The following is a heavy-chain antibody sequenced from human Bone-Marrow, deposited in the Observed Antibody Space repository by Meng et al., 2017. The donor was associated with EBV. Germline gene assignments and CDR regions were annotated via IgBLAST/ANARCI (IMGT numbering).Heavy chain of an antibody. CDR1: GYTFSTYA. V-gene: IGHV1-3*01. Sequence: VRLGESGAEVKKLGASVKVSCKASGYTFSTYAIHWVRQAPGQRLEWMGWINVGNGDTKYSQKLQGRVTITRDTSASTAYMELRSLRSEDTAVYYCARDSSGDSRNFDPWGQGTLVTVSS. CDR2: INVGNGDT. D-gene: IGHD3-22*01. CDR3: ARDSSGDSRNFDP. J-gene: IGHJ5*02.